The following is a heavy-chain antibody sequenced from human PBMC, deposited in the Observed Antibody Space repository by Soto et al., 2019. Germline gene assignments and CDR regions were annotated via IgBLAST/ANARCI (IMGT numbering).Heavy chain of an antibody. V-gene: IGHV3-7*01. J-gene: IGHJ4*02. Sequence: PGGSLRLSCEASGFTFSSYWMSWVRQAKGKGLEWVASIKQDGSEKYYLDSVKGRFTISRDNAKKSLYLQMNSLGAEDTAVYYCARGHGLDYWGQGTLVTVSS. CDR1: GFTFSSYW. CDR3: ARGHGLDY. CDR2: IKQDGSEK.